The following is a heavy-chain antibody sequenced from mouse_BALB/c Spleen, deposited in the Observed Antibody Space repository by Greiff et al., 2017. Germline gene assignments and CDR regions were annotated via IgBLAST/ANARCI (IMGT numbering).Heavy chain of an antibody. CDR2: INPSTGYT. Sequence: QVQLKESGAELAKPGASVKMSCKASGYTFTSYWMHWVKQRPGQGLEWIGYINPSTGYTEYNQKFKDKATLTADKSSSTAYMQLSSLTSEDSAVYYLLTGNYWGQGTTLTVSS. CDR1: GYTFTSYW. D-gene: IGHD4-1*01. V-gene: IGHV1-7*01. J-gene: IGHJ2*01. CDR3: LTGNY.